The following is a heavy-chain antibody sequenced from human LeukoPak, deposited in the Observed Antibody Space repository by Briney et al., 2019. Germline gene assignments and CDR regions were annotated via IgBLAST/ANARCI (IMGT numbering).Heavy chain of an antibody. CDR3: ATGLVLRFLEWLPYFDY. Sequence: SETLSLTCNVSGGSISSSSYYWGWIRQPPGKGLEWIGSIYYSGSTYYNPSLKSRVTISVDTSKNQFSLKLSSVTAADTAVYYCATGLVLRFLEWLPYFDYWGQGTLVTVSS. V-gene: IGHV4-39*01. J-gene: IGHJ4*02. CDR2: IYYSGST. D-gene: IGHD3-3*01. CDR1: GGSISSSSYY.